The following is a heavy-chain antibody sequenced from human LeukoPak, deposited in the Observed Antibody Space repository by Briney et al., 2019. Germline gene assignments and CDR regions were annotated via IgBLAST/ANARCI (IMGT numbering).Heavy chain of an antibody. CDR2: ISSSSSTI. D-gene: IGHD3-3*01. J-gene: IGHJ4*02. CDR3: VGTVYDFWSGSMGDYFDY. V-gene: IGHV3-48*01. Sequence: GGSLRLSCAASGFTFSSYAMSWVRQAPGKGLEWVSYISSSSSTIYYADSVKGRFTISRDNAKNSLYLQMNSLRAEDTAVYYCVGTVYDFWSGSMGDYFDYWGQGTLVTVSS. CDR1: GFTFSSYA.